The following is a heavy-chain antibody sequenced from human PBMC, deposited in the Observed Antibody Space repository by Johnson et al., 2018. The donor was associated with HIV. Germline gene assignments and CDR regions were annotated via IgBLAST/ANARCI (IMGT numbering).Heavy chain of an antibody. D-gene: IGHD6-6*01. V-gene: IGHV3-30*02. Sequence: VQLVESGGGVVQPGGSLRLSCAASGFTFSNYGMHWVRQAPGKGLEWVAFIRYDGSNKYYADSVKGRFTISRDNSKNTLYLQMNSLRAEDTAVYYCATVHSSSDAFDIWGQGTMVTVSS. CDR2: IRYDGSNK. J-gene: IGHJ3*02. CDR3: ATVHSSSDAFDI. CDR1: GFTFSNYG.